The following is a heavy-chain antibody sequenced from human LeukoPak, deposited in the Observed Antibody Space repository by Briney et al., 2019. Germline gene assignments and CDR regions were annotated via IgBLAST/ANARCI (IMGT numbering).Heavy chain of an antibody. D-gene: IGHD2-2*01. CDR1: GESVSGYY. Sequence: SETLSLTCAVYGESVSGYYWSWIRQPPGNGLEWIGEINHSGSTNYNPSLKSRVTISVDTSKNQFSLKLSSVTAADTAVYYCARDRGYCSSTSCYAGPYYYMDVWGKGTTVTVSS. V-gene: IGHV4-34*01. J-gene: IGHJ6*03. CDR2: INHSGST. CDR3: ARDRGYCSSTSCYAGPYYYMDV.